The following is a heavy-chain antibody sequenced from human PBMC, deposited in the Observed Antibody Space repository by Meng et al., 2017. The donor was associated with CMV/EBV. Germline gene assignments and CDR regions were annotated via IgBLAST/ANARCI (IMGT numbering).Heavy chain of an antibody. D-gene: IGHD2-2*02. Sequence: SETLSLTCTVSGGSISSYYWSWIRQPPGKGLEWIGCIYYSGSTNYNPSLKSRVTISVDTSKNQFSLKLSSVTAADTAVYYCARGADIVVVPAAIRPIGYYYGMDVWGQGTTVTVSS. CDR3: ARGADIVVVPAAIRPIGYYYGMDV. CDR1: GGSISSYY. J-gene: IGHJ6*02. CDR2: IYYSGST. V-gene: IGHV4-59*01.